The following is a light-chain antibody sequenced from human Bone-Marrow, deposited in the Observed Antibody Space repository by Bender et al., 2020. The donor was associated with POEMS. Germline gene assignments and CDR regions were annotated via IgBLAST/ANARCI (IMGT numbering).Light chain of an antibody. CDR1: SSDVGSYKL. Sequence: QSALTQPASVSGSPGQSITISCTGTSSDVGSYKLVSWYQQHPGKAPKLMIYEVSYRPSGISDRFSGSKSGNTASLTISGLQAEDEADYFCSSYSSTSTRVFGGGTKLTVL. CDR2: EVS. CDR3: SSYSSTSTRV. J-gene: IGLJ3*02. V-gene: IGLV2-14*02.